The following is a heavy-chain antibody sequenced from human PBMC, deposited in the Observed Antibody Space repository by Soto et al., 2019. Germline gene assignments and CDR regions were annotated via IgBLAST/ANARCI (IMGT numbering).Heavy chain of an antibody. CDR3: ARGVYYGSGSYWAPDYYYGMDV. CDR1: GGSFSGYY. Sequence: PSETLSLTCAVYGGSFSGYYWSWIRQPPGKGLEWIGEINHSGSTNYNPSLKSRVTTSVDTSKNQFSLKLSSVTAADTAVYYCARGVYYGSGSYWAPDYYYGMDVWGQGTTVTVSS. D-gene: IGHD3-10*01. CDR2: INHSGST. V-gene: IGHV4-34*01. J-gene: IGHJ6*02.